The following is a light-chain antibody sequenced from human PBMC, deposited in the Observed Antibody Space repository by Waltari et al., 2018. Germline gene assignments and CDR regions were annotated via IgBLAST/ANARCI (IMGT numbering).Light chain of an antibody. CDR1: QGISTY. CDR2: AAS. J-gene: IGKJ4*01. CDR3: LHLNNFPLS. V-gene: IGKV1-9*01. Sequence: DIQLTQSPSFLSASVRDRVTITCRPSQGISTYLAWNPQKPGKAPKLLIYAASTLQSDIPSRFSGSGSGTEFTLTISSLQPEDFATYYCLHLNNFPLSFGGGTKVELK.